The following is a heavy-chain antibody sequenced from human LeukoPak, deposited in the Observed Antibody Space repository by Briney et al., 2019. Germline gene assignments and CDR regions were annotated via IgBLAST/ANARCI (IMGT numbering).Heavy chain of an antibody. J-gene: IGHJ5*02. CDR2: ISSSGSTI. D-gene: IGHD3-3*01. CDR1: GFTFSRYE. V-gene: IGHV3-48*03. CDR3: ARDGTYYDFWSGYGPNRFDP. Sequence: GSLRLSCAASGFTFSRYEMNWVRQAPGKGLEWVSYISSSGSTIYYADSVKGRFTSSRDNAKNSLYLQMNSLRAEDTAVYYCARDGTYYDFWSGYGPNRFDPWGQGTLVTVSS.